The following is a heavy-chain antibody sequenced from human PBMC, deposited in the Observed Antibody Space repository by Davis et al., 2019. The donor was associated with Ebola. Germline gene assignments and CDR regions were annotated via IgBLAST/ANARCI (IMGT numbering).Heavy chain of an antibody. V-gene: IGHV4-34*01. CDR1: VSSFIAYS. D-gene: IGHD2-21*02. J-gene: IGHJ6*02. Sequence: MPSDPLSSPFPPLVSSFIAYSWTWTRQPPGKGLEWIAEINHIGKTNYNPSFISRVTTSPDTSKTQFSLKLRSVTAADAAEFFCARPGVKVTGSVGAMDVWGHGTTVTVSS. CDR2: INHIGKT. CDR3: ARPGVKVTGSVGAMDV.